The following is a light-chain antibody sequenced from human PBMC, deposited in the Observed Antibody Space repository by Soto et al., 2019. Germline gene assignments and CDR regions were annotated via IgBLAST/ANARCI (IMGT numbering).Light chain of an antibody. CDR2: DAS. V-gene: IGKV3-11*01. CDR1: QSVSSY. CDR3: QQRSNWPPT. Sequence: EIVLTQSPATQSLSPGERATLSCRASQSVSSYLAWYQQKPGQAPRFLIYDASNRATGIPARFSGSGSGTDFTLTISSLEPEDFAVYYCQQRSNWPPTFGQGTKVEIK. J-gene: IGKJ1*01.